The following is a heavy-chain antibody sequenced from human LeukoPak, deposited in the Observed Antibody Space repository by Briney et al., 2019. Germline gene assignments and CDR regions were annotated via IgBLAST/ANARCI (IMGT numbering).Heavy chain of an antibody. CDR3: AKRGSGTLLPTYYYYMDV. D-gene: IGHD2-15*01. J-gene: IGHJ6*03. V-gene: IGHV3-23*01. CDR1: GLTVINNY. CDR2: ISGNAVAT. Sequence: GGSLRLSCAVSGLTVINNYMSWVRQAPGKGLEWVSTISGNAVATYYADSVKGRFTISRDNSKNTLYLQINSLEAEDTAIYYCAKRGSGTLLPTYYYYMDVWGKGTTVTVSS.